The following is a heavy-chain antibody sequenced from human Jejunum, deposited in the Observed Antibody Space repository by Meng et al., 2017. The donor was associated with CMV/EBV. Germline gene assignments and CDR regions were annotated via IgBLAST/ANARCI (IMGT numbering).Heavy chain of an antibody. D-gene: IGHD3-9*01. CDR2: ISHDGNVR. CDR3: ARHNILTGGRVYDY. Sequence: RFILTTYSMNWFRQAPGRGLEWVALISHDGNVRYYADSVKGRFTISRDNSKNTLYLQLNSLRSDDTAIYYCARHNILTGGRVYDYWGQGTLVTVSS. V-gene: IGHV3-30*04. J-gene: IGHJ4*02. CDR1: RFILTTYS.